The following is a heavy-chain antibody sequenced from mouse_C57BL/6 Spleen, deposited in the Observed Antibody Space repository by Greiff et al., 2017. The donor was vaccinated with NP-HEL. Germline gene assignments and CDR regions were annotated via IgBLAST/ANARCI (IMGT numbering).Heavy chain of an antibody. D-gene: IGHD4-1*01. CDR2: ISDGGSYT. J-gene: IGHJ3*01. CDR3: AREGELGFAY. V-gene: IGHV5-4*01. CDR1: GFTFSSYA. Sequence: EVQRVESGGGLVKPGGSLKLSCAASGFTFSSYAMSWVRQTPEKRLEWVATISDGGSYTYYPVNVKGRFTISRDNAKNNLYLQMSHLKSEDTAMYYCAREGELGFAYWGQGTLVTVSA.